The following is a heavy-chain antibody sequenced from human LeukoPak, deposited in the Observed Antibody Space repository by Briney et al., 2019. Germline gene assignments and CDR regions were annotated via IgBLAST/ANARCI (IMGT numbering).Heavy chain of an antibody. CDR2: IPASGGST. D-gene: IGHD1-14*01. CDR3: ARDYPDRSYWDLYMDV. V-gene: IGHV3-23*01. CDR1: GFTFSSNV. Sequence: GGSLRLSCVASGFTFSSNVMIWLRQAPGKGLEWVSSIPASGGSTYYADSVKGRFTISRDNSKNSLYLQMNSLRAEDTAVYYCARDYPDRSYWDLYMDVWGKGTTVTVSS. J-gene: IGHJ6*03.